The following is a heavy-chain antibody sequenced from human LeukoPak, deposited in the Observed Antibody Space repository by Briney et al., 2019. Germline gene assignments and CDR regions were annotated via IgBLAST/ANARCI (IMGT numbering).Heavy chain of an antibody. D-gene: IGHD2-2*01. V-gene: IGHV3-7*01. CDR3: AGSPLGYCSSMSCYYYYMDV. CDR2: IKQDGGEK. J-gene: IGHJ6*03. Sequence: TGGSLRLSCVASGFSFSSYWMTWVRQAPGKGLEWVANIKQDGGEKYYVESVRGRFTISRDNAKNSLYLHMNSLRAEDTAVYYCAGSPLGYCSSMSCYYYYMDVWGRGTTVTVSS. CDR1: GFSFSSYW.